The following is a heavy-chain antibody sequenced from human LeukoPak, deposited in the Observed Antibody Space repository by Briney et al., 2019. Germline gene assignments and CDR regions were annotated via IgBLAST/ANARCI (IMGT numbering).Heavy chain of an antibody. CDR3: ARGAPLKRIIMVRGDANVFDI. V-gene: IGHV1-69*13. D-gene: IGHD3-10*01. J-gene: IGHJ3*02. Sequence: SVKVSCKASGGAFSSYAISWVRQAPGQGLEWMGGIIPIFGTANYAQKFQGRVTITADESTSTAYMELSSLRSEDTAVYYCARGAPLKRIIMVRGDANVFDIWGQGTMVTVSS. CDR2: IIPIFGTA. CDR1: GGAFSSYA.